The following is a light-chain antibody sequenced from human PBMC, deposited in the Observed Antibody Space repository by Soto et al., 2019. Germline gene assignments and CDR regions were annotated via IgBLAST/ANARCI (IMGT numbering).Light chain of an antibody. J-gene: IGKJ5*01. CDR2: DAS. CDR3: KQRSNWPPIT. CDR1: QSVSSY. Sequence: EIVLTQSPATLSLSPGERATLSCRASQSVSSYFAWYQQKPDQAPRLLIYDASNRATGIPARFSGSASGTDYTLTISSLEPEDFAVYYCKQRSNWPPITFGQGTRLEIK. V-gene: IGKV3-11*01.